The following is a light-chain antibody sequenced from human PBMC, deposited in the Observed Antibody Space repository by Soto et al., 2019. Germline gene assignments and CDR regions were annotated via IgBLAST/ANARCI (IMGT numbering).Light chain of an antibody. V-gene: IGKV1-5*03. J-gene: IGKJ1*01. CDR2: RAS. Sequence: DVKLTQSPSTLSASVGDRVTITCRASQGVNIWLAWYQQKPGRAPKLLIHRASILESGVPSRFSDSGSGTEFTLTISSLQPDDFATYYCQQYNVYWSFGPGTKV. CDR3: QQYNVYWS. CDR1: QGVNIW.